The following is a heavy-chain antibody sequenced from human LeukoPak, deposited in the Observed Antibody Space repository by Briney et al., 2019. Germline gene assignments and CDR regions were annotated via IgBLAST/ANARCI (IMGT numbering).Heavy chain of an antibody. CDR2: IYTSGST. V-gene: IGHV4-4*07. CDR3: ARQAYSDSSSYYYVPAFFDY. D-gene: IGHD3-22*01. CDR1: GGSISNFH. J-gene: IGHJ4*02. Sequence: PSETLSLTCNISGGSISNFHWSWIRQPAGKGLEWIGRIYTSGSTNYNPSLKSRLTMSVDTSKNQFSLKLTSVTAADTAVYYCARQAYSDSSSYYYVPAFFDYWGQGTLVTVSS.